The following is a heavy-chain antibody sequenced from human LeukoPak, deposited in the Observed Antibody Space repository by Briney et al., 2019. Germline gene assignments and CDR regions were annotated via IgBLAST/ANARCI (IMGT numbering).Heavy chain of an antibody. CDR3: ARLAKPGIPDGYYFDY. V-gene: IGHV5-51*01. CDR2: IYPGDSDT. Sequence: PGESLKISCRGSGYSFSNYWIGWVRQMPGKGLEWMGIIYPGDSDTRYSPSFQGQVTISADKSISTAYLQWSSLKASDTAMYYCARLAKPGIPDGYYFDYWGQGTLVTVSS. CDR1: GYSFSNYW. J-gene: IGHJ4*02.